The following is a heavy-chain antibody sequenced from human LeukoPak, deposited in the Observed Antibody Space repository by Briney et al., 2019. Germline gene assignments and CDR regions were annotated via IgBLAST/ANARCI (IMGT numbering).Heavy chain of an antibody. D-gene: IGHD3-10*01. CDR3: ARLSYYYYYMDV. J-gene: IGHJ6*03. V-gene: IGHV4-38-2*01. CDR1: GFSISSDNY. CDR2: IYNTGST. Sequence: SETLSLTCAVSGFSISSDNYWGWIRPPPGRGLEWIGSIYNTGSTYYNPSLKSRVTISVDTSKNQFSLKLNSVTAADTAVYYCARLSYYYYYMDVWGRGTTVTVSS.